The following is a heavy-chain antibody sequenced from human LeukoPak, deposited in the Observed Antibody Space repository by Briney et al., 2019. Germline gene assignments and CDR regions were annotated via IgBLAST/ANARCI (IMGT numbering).Heavy chain of an antibody. J-gene: IGHJ6*04. CDR1: GDSVSSNSAA. Sequence: SQTLSLTCAISGDSVSSNSAAWNWTRQSPSRGLEWLGRTYYRSKWYNDYAVSVKSRITINPDTSKNQFSLQLNSVTPEDTAVYYCARDRVLLWFGAGGLDDMDVWGKGTTVTVSS. D-gene: IGHD3-10*01. V-gene: IGHV6-1*01. CDR3: ARDRVLLWFGAGGLDDMDV. CDR2: TYYRSKWYN.